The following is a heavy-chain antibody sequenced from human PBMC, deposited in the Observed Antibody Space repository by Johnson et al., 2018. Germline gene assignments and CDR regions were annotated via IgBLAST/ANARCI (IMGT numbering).Heavy chain of an antibody. CDR1: GFTFSGSA. Sequence: VQLVQSGGGLVKPGGSLKLSCAASGFTFSGSAMHWVRQASGKGLEWVGRIRSKANSYATAYAASVKGRFTISRDDSKNTAYLQMNSLKTEDTAVYSFTRPRDDCVWGSYRRNDALVIWGQGTMVTVSS. CDR2: IRSKANSYAT. CDR3: TRPRDDCVWGSYRRNDALVI. D-gene: IGHD3-16*02. J-gene: IGHJ3*02. V-gene: IGHV3-73*01.